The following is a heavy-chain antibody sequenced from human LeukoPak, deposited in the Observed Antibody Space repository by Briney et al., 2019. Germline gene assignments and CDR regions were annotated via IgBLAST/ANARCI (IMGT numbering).Heavy chain of an antibody. V-gene: IGHV3-64D*09. CDR3: VKTYGYCSATGCYVFDY. D-gene: IGHD2-2*01. CDR2: ITSYGGST. J-gene: IGHJ4*02. Sequence: GGSLRLSCSASGFTFSRYAMHWVRQAPGKGLEYVSGITSYGGSTYYAESVKGRFSISRDNSKNTLYLQMSSLRTEDTAVYSCVKTYGYCSATGCYVFDYWGQGTLVTVSS. CDR1: GFTFSRYA.